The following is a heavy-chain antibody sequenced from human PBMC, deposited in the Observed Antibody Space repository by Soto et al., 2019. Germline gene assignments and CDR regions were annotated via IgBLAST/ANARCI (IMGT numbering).Heavy chain of an antibody. J-gene: IGHJ4*02. Sequence: QVQLVQSGAEVKKAGSSVKVSCKAAGGTFSRNAISWVRQAPGQGLEWMGGIIPFFDTANYAKKFQGRDTVSADKATSTAYMELSSLTSEDTAVYYCARSTPQSGSFMQIFDYWGQGTLVTVSS. D-gene: IGHD2-2*01. V-gene: IGHV1-69*06. CDR2: IIPFFDTA. CDR1: GGTFSRNA. CDR3: ARSTPQSGSFMQIFDY.